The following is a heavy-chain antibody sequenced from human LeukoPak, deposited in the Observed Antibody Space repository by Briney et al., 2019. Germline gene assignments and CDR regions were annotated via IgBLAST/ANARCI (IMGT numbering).Heavy chain of an antibody. D-gene: IGHD6-13*01. CDR3: ARAPYRSSWYVHYFDY. CDR1: GGSINSGNYY. Sequence: SETLSLTCSVSGGSINSGNYYWGWIRQPPGKGLEWIGRIYTSGSTNYNPSLKSRVTISVDTSKNQFSLKLSSVTAADTAVYYCARAPYRSSWYVHYFDYWGQGTLVTVSS. J-gene: IGHJ4*02. CDR2: IYTSGST. V-gene: IGHV4-61*02.